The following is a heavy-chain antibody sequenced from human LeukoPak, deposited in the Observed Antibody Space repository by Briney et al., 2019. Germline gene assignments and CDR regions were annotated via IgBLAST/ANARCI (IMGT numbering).Heavy chain of an antibody. CDR1: GYTFTSYA. CDR3: ASWDHTIFGVVIPTFDY. J-gene: IGHJ4*02. V-gene: IGHV1-3*01. D-gene: IGHD3-3*01. Sequence: ASVKVSCKASGYTFTSYAMHWVRQAPGQRLEWMGWINAGNGNTKYSQEFQGRVTITRDTSISTAYMELSRLRSDDTAVYYCASWDHTIFGVVIPTFDYWGQGTLVTVSS. CDR2: INAGNGNT.